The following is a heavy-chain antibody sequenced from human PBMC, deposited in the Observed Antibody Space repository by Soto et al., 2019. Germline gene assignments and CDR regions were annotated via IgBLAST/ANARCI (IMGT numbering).Heavy chain of an antibody. CDR2: IYYSGRT. CDR3: ARGYCSSTSCYIWDSWFDA. J-gene: IGHJ5*02. D-gene: IGHD2-2*02. V-gene: IGHV4-59*01. CDR1: GGSISSYY. Sequence: QVQLQESGPGLVKPSETLSLTCTVSGGSISSYYWSWIRQPPGKGLEWIGYIYYSGRTNYNPSLKSRVIILVASSNNQFSLQLSSVTAADTAVYYCARGYCSSTSCYIWDSWFDAWGQGTLVTVSS.